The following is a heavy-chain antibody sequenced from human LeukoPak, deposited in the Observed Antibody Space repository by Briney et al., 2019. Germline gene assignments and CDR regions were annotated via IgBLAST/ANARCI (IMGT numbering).Heavy chain of an antibody. CDR2: ISADGGST. J-gene: IGHJ4*02. Sequence: GGSLRLSCVVSGINFADYAMHWVRQPPGKGLEWVSLISADGGSTFSADSVKGRFSISRNNSKNSLYLQMNSLRSEDTAMYYCAKESGKFDYWGQGTLVAVSS. CDR3: AKESGKFDY. CDR1: GINFADYA. V-gene: IGHV3-43*02.